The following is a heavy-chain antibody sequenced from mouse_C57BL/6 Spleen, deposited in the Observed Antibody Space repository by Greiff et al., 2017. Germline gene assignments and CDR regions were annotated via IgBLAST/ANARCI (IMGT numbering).Heavy chain of an antibody. V-gene: IGHV1-7*01. CDR2: INPSSGYT. Sequence: QVQLQQSGAELVKPGASVKLSCKASGYTFTSYWMHWVKQRPGQGLEWIGYINPSSGYTKYNQKFKDKATLTADKSSSTAYMQLSSLTYEDSAVYYCARGGITTVAYFDYWGQGTTLTVSS. J-gene: IGHJ2*01. CDR3: ARGGITTVAYFDY. D-gene: IGHD1-1*01. CDR1: GYTFTSYW.